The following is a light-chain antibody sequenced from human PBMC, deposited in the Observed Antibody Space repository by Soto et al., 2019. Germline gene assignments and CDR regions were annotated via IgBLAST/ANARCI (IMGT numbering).Light chain of an antibody. CDR1: SSDIGDYNY. CDR2: DVS. V-gene: IGLV2-14*01. CDR3: SSYAGSTTVL. Sequence: QSVLTQPASVSGSLGQSIAFSCTGTSSDIGDYNYVSWYQQLPGKAPKLMIYDVSNRPSGVSDRFSGSVSGNTASLTISGLQPEDEADYYCSSYAGSTTVLFGGGTQLTVL. J-gene: IGLJ2*01.